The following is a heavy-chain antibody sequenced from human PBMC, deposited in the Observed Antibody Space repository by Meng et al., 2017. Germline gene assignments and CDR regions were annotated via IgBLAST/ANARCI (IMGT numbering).Heavy chain of an antibody. Sequence: GESLKISCAASGFTFSNAWMSWVRQAPGKGLEWVGRIKSKTDGGTTDYAAPVKGRFTISRDDSKSTLYLQMNSLKTEDTAVYYCTTIQAGYDFWSGTYYYYGMDVWGQGTTVTVSS. CDR2: IKSKTDGGTT. CDR1: GFTFSNAW. J-gene: IGHJ6*02. D-gene: IGHD3-3*01. V-gene: IGHV3-15*01. CDR3: TTIQAGYDFWSGTYYYYGMDV.